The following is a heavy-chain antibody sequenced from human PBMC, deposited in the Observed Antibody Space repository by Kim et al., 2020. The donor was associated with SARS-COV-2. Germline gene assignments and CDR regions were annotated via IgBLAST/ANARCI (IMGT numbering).Heavy chain of an antibody. CDR3: ARGGTRGFYGDLADAFDI. D-gene: IGHD4-17*01. Sequence: GGSLRLSCAASGFTFSSYGMHWVRQAPGKGLEWVAVIWYDGSNKYYAGSVKGRFTISRDNSKNTLYLQMNSLRAEDTAVYYCARGGTRGFYGDLADAFDIWGQGTMVTVSS. CDR1: GFTFSSYG. V-gene: IGHV3-33*01. J-gene: IGHJ3*02. CDR2: IWYDGSNK.